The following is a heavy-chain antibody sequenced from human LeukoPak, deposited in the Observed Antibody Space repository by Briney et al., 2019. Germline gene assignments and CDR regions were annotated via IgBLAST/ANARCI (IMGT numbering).Heavy chain of an antibody. V-gene: IGHV1-69*04. CDR2: IIPILGIA. CDR1: GGTFSSYA. CDR3: AREGAQYTSRED. Sequence: SVKVSCKASGGTFSSYAISWVRQAPGQGLEWMGRIIPILGIANYAQKLQGRVTITADKSTSTAYMELSSLRSEDTAVYYCAREGAQYTSREDWGQGTLVTVSS. J-gene: IGHJ4*02. D-gene: IGHD6-13*01.